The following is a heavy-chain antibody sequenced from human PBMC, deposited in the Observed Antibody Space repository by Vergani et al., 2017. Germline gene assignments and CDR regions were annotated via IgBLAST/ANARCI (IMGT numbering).Heavy chain of an antibody. V-gene: IGHV3-48*01. CDR2: ISSSSSTI. CDR3: ARDYYDSITNPFDI. CDR1: GFTFSSYS. Sequence: VHLVESGGGVVQPGRSLRLSCAASGFTFSSYSMNWVRQAPGKGLEWVSYISSSSSTIYYADSVKGRFTISRDNAKNSLYLQMNSLRAEDTAVYYCARDYYDSITNPFDIWGQGTMVTVSS. J-gene: IGHJ3*02. D-gene: IGHD3-22*01.